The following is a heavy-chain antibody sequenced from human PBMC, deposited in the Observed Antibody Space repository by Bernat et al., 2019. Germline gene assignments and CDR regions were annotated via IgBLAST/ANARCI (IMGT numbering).Heavy chain of an antibody. CDR2: ISFDGNNK. Sequence: QVQLVESGGGVVQPGRSLRLSCAASGFTFCSYAMHWVRQAPGKGLEWVAVISFDGNNKYYADSVKGRFTISRDNSKSTLFLQMNSLRAEDTAVYYCARGPPQYCSGDGCYLGLDYWGQGTLVTVSS. CDR1: GFTFCSYA. V-gene: IGHV3-30-3*01. D-gene: IGHD2-15*01. J-gene: IGHJ4*02. CDR3: ARGPPQYCSGDGCYLGLDY.